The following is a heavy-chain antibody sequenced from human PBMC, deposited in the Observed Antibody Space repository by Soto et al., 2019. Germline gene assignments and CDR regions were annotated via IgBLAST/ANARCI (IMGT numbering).Heavy chain of an antibody. D-gene: IGHD4-17*01. V-gene: IGHV4-59*01. CDR1: GGSISSSY. J-gene: IGHJ4*02. CDR2: IYYSGST. CDR3: VRDNFGDSSFDY. Sequence: SETLSLTCTVSGGSISSSYWSWIRQPPGKGLEWIGYIYYSGSTNYNPSLKSRVTISVDTSKNQFSLKLSSVTAADAAVYYCVRDNFGDSSFDYWGQGTLVTVSS.